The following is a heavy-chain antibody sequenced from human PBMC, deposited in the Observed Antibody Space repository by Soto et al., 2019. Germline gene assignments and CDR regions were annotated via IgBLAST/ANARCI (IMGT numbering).Heavy chain of an antibody. V-gene: IGHV3-23*01. CDR3: AKDPNGDYIGAFDM. CDR1: GLNFRKYA. J-gene: IGHJ3*02. D-gene: IGHD4-17*01. CDR2: ITGSGGTT. Sequence: GGSLRLSCAASGLNFRKYAVTWVRQAPGKGLEWVSSITGSGGTTYYTDSVKGRFTIFRDNSENTVSLQMNSLRAEDTAVYYCAKDPNGDYIGAFDMWGRGTMVTVSS.